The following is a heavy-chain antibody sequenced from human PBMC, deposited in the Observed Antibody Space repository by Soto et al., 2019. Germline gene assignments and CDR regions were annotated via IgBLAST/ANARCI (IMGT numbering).Heavy chain of an antibody. J-gene: IGHJ2*01. CDR3: ARSSIPGIAAADPKWYFDL. CDR1: GGSISSGGYY. Sequence: QVQLQESGPGLVKPSQTLSLTCTVSGGSISSGGYYWSWIRQHPGKGLEWIGYIYYSGSTYYNPSLKSRVTISVDTSKNQFSLKLSSVTAADTAVYYCARSSIPGIAAADPKWYFDLWGRGTLVTVSS. CDR2: IYYSGST. V-gene: IGHV4-31*03. D-gene: IGHD6-13*01.